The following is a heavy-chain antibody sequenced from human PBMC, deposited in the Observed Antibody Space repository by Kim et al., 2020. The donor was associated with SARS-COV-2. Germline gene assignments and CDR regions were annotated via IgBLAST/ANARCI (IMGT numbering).Heavy chain of an antibody. CDR2: IYPGHSDT. J-gene: IGHJ6*02. D-gene: IGHD3-10*01. CDR3: ARQRGSSAYYYYYGMDV. CDR1: GYSFTSYW. V-gene: IGHV5-51*01. Sequence: GESLKISCKGSGYSFTSYWIGWVRQMPGKGLEWMGIIYPGHSDTRYSPSFQGQVTISADKSISTAYLQWSSLKASDTAMYYCARQRGSSAYYYYYGMDVWGQGTTVTVSS.